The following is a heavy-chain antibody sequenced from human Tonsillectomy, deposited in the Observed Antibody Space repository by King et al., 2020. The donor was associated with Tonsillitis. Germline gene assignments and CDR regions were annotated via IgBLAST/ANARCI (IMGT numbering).Heavy chain of an antibody. CDR2: ISGSGGST. D-gene: IGHD3-10*01. CDR3: AKKAGGGFGGLFDYYYGMDV. CDR1: GFTFSSYA. J-gene: IGHJ6*02. V-gene: IGHV3-23*04. Sequence: VQLVESGGGLVQPGGSLRLSCAASGFTFSSYAMSWVRQAPGKGLEWVSTISGSGGSTYYAESLKGRFTISRDKSKNTLYLQMNSLRAEDTAVYYCAKKAGGGFGGLFDYYYGMDVWGQGTTVTVSS.